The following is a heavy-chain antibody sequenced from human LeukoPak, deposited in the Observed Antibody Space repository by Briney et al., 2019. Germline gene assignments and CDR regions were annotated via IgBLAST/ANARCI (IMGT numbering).Heavy chain of an antibody. Sequence: SETLSLTCTVSGGSINSYYWSWIRQPPGKGLEWIGYIYYSGSTNYNPSPKSRVTISVDTSKNQFSLKLSSVIAADTAVYYCARHGSTYALRNWGQGTLVTVSS. J-gene: IGHJ4*02. V-gene: IGHV4-59*08. CDR3: ARHGSTYALRN. CDR2: IYYSGST. D-gene: IGHD2-2*01. CDR1: GGSINSYY.